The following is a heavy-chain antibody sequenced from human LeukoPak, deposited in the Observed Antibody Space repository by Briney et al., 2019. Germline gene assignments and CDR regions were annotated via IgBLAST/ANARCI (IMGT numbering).Heavy chain of an antibody. CDR2: NSGYNGNT. CDR3: ARAPRGYSYGYLDF. J-gene: IGHJ4*02. D-gene: IGHD5-18*01. Sequence: GASVKVSCKASGYTFTSYGISWVRQAPGQGLEWMGWNSGYNGNTNYAQKVQGRVNMTTDTSTSTAYMELRSLRSDDTAVYYCARAPRGYSYGYLDFWGQGSLVTVSS. V-gene: IGHV1-18*04. CDR1: GYTFTSYG.